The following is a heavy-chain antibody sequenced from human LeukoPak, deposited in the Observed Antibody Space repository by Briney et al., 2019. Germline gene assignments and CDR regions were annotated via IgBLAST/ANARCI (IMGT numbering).Heavy chain of an antibody. CDR2: IGTEGDT. V-gene: IGHV3-13*01. CDR3: ARSFHCSGGRCYLDFQL. CDR1: GFTFNNYD. D-gene: IGHD2-15*01. Sequence: GGSLRHSCAASGFTFNNYDMHWVRQATGKGLEWVAAIGTEGDTYYPDSVKGRFTISRENGKNSLFLQVDSLRAGDSAVYYCARSFHCSGGRCYLDFQLWGQGTLVTVSS. J-gene: IGHJ1*01.